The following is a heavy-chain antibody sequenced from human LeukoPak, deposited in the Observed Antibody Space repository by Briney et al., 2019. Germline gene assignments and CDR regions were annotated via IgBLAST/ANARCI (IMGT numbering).Heavy chain of an antibody. J-gene: IGHJ4*02. CDR1: GHSINSYY. CDR2: IYPGGST. Sequence: PSETLSLTCSVSGHSINSYYWSWLRQPAGKGLEWIGRIYPGGSTNYNPSLKSRVTMSLDPSKNQLSLKLSSVTAADTAVYYCARDYSAWYFDYWGQGTLVTVSS. D-gene: IGHD6-19*01. CDR3: ARDYSAWYFDY. V-gene: IGHV4-4*07.